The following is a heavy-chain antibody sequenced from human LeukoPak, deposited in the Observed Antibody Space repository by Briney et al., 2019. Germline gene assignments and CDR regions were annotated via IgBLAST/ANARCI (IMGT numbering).Heavy chain of an antibody. CDR2: IYYSGST. J-gene: IGHJ3*02. V-gene: IGHV4-59*01. CDR1: GGSISSYY. CDR3: ARDGPMTQSGAFDI. D-gene: IGHD3-10*01. Sequence: LETLSLTCTVSGGSISSYYWGWIRQPPGEGLEWIGDIYYSGSTNYNPSLKSRVTISVDTSKNQFSLKLSSVTAADTAVYYCARDGPMTQSGAFDIWGQGTMVTVSS.